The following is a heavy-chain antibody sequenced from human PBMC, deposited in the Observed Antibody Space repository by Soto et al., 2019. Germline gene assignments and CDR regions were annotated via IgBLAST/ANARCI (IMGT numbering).Heavy chain of an antibody. CDR2: IIPIFGTA. D-gene: IGHD1-26*01. Sequence: QVQLVQSGAEVKKPGSSVKVSCKASGGTFSSYAISWVRQAPGQGLEWMGGIIPIFGTANYAQKFQGRVTITADKSTSTADMELSSLRSEDTAVYYCAREGDRWELQGGWFDPWGQGTLVTVSS. J-gene: IGHJ5*02. CDR3: AREGDRWELQGGWFDP. CDR1: GGTFSSYA. V-gene: IGHV1-69*06.